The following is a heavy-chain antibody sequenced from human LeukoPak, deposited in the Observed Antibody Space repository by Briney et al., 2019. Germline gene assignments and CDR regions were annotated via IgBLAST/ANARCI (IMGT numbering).Heavy chain of an antibody. CDR1: GYTFTTYW. CDR2: IYPGDGDT. D-gene: IGHD3-10*01. Sequence: GESLQISSQGYGYTFTTYWIGWGRRRPGKGREWMGIIYPGDGDTRYSPSFQGQVTISADKSINTAHLQWSSLKASDTAIFYCVRQAYFGSGTYFGQYYFDYWGQGTLVTVSS. V-gene: IGHV5-51*01. J-gene: IGHJ4*02. CDR3: VRQAYFGSGTYFGQYYFDY.